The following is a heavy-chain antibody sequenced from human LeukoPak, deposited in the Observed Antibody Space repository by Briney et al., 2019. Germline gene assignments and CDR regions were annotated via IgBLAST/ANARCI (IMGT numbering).Heavy chain of an antibody. D-gene: IGHD5-24*01. V-gene: IGHV3-64*01. CDR2: IHYSGDRT. J-gene: IGHJ4*02. CDR1: GFSFNTYA. CDR3: VRDSGGDAYNDYFDA. Sequence: QPGGSLRLSCAASGFSFNTYAMHWVRQAPGKGLEFVSAIHYSGDRTYYANSVKGRLIISRDNSRKTLLLQMGSLRAEDTAVYYCVRDSGGDAYNDYFDAWGQGTLVTVSS.